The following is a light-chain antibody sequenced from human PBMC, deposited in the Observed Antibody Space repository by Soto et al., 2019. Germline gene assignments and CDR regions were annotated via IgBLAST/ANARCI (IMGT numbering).Light chain of an antibody. CDR2: STN. Sequence: QAVVTQEPSFSVYPGGTVTLTCGLSSGSVSTAYYPSWYQQTPGQAPRTIMYSTNSRSSGVPGRFSGSILGNKAALTITGAQAEDESDYYCGLYMGSGISVFGGGTKVTVL. J-gene: IGLJ2*01. CDR1: SGSVSTAYY. V-gene: IGLV8-61*01. CDR3: GLYMGSGISV.